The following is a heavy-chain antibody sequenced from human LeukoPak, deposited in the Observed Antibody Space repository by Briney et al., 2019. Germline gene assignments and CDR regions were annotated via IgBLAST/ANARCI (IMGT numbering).Heavy chain of an antibody. J-gene: IGHJ4*02. Sequence: GGSLRLSCAASGFTFSNYAMSWVRQAPGKGLEWVSTTIGSGGSSYCADSLKGRFTISRDNSKNTLYLQMNSLRAEDTAIYYCAKGPGYYYGSGSNYFDYWGQGTLVTVSS. CDR1: GFTFSNYA. D-gene: IGHD3-10*01. CDR3: AKGPGYYYGSGSNYFDY. CDR2: TIGSGGSS. V-gene: IGHV3-23*01.